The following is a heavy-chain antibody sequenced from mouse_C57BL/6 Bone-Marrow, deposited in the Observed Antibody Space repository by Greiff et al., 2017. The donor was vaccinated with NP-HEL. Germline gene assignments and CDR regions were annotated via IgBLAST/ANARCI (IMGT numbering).Heavy chain of an antibody. V-gene: IGHV1-54*01. D-gene: IGHD1-1*01. CDR1: GYAFTNYL. CDR3: AMITTVVGRYFDV. CDR2: INPGSGGT. J-gene: IGHJ1*03. Sequence: QVQLQQSGAELVRPGTSVKVSCKASGYAFTNYLIEWVKQRPGQGLEWIGVINPGSGGTNYNEKFKGKATLTADKSSSTAYMQLSSLTSEDSAVYFCAMITTVVGRYFDVWGTGTTVTVSS.